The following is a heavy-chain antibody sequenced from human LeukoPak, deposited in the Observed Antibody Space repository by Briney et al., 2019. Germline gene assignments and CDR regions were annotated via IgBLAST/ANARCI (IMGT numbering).Heavy chain of an antibody. D-gene: IGHD3-10*01. CDR2: INHSGST. Sequence: SETLSLTRAVYGGSFSGYYWSWIRQPPGKGLEWIGEINHSGSTNYNPSLKSRVTISVDTSKNQFSLKLSSVTAADTAVYYCARGEYYYGLGFWLDPWGQGTLVTVSS. J-gene: IGHJ5*02. CDR3: ARGEYYYGLGFWLDP. CDR1: GGSFSGYY. V-gene: IGHV4-34*01.